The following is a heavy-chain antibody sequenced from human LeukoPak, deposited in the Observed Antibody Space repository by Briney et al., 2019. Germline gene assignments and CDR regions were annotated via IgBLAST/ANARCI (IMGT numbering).Heavy chain of an antibody. CDR2: IKQDGSEK. CDR1: GFTFSSYW. Sequence: PGGSLRLSCAASGFTFSSYWMSWVRQAPGKGLEWVANIKQDGSEKYYVDSVKGRFTISRDNAKNSLYLQMNSLRAEDTAVYYCARPQYSSGWYYFGYWGQGTLVTVSS. CDR3: ARPQYSSGWYYFGY. D-gene: IGHD6-19*01. J-gene: IGHJ4*02. V-gene: IGHV3-7*01.